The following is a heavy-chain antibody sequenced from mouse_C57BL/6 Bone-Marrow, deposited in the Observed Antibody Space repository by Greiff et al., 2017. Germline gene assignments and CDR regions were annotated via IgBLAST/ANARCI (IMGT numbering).Heavy chain of an antibody. Sequence: QVQLQQPGPELVKPGASVKLSCKASGYTFTSYWMHWVKQRPGQGLEWIGNIYPSSSGTNYNAQFKSKATLTVDKSSSTAYMQISSLTSEDSAVYYCARGNCGDYWGQGTAVTVSS. D-gene: IGHD2-1*01. CDR3: ARGNCGDY. CDR1: GYTFTSYW. CDR2: IYPSSSGT. J-gene: IGHJ4*01. V-gene: IGHV1-53*01.